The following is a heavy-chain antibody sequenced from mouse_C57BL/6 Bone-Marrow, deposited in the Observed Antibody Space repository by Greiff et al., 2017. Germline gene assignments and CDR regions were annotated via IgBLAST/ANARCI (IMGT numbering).Heavy chain of an antibody. J-gene: IGHJ1*03. V-gene: IGHV1-39*01. D-gene: IGHD1-1*01. CDR1: GYSFTDYN. CDR3: AREGSNWYFDV. CDR2: INPNYGTT. Sequence: EVKLMESGPELVKPGASVKISCKASGYSFTDYNMNWVKQSNGKSLEWIGVINPNYGTTSYNQKFKGKATLTVDQSSSTAYMQLNSLTSEDSAAYDWAREGSNWYFDVWGTGTTVTVSS.